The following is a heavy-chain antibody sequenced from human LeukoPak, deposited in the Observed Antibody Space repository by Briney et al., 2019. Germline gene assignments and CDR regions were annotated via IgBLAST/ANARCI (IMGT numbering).Heavy chain of an antibody. J-gene: IGHJ4*02. CDR2: IQEDGKKE. D-gene: IGHD2-21*02. CDR1: GFTVSSNY. CDR3: AKDIVGGGDDY. Sequence: GGSLRLSCAASGFTVSSNYMSWVRQAPGKGLEWVANIQEDGKKENYVDSVRGRFTISRDNAKNSIYLQMNSLRVEDTAVYYCAKDIVGGGDDYWGQGTLVIVSS. V-gene: IGHV3-7*01.